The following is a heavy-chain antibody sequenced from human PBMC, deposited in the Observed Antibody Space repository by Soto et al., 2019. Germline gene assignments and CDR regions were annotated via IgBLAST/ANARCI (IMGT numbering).Heavy chain of an antibody. CDR1: GGSISSGDYY. V-gene: IGHV4-30-4*01. D-gene: IGHD3-22*01. CDR2: IYYSGST. CDR3: VGYYDSSGYYYYFDY. J-gene: IGHJ4*02. Sequence: SETLSLTCTVCGGSISSGDYYWSWIRQPPGKGLEWIGYIYYSGSTYYNPSLKSRVTISVDTSKNQFSLKLSSVTAADTAVYYCVGYYDSSGYYYYFDYWGQGTLVTVSS.